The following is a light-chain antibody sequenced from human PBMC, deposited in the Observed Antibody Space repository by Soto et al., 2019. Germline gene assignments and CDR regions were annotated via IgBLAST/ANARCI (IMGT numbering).Light chain of an antibody. CDR3: QVYGSSPPIYT. V-gene: IGKV3-20*01. J-gene: IGKJ2*01. Sequence: EIVLTQSPGTLSLSPGERATLSCRASQSVSSSSLAWYQHKPGQAPRLLIYGAFSRATGISDRFSGSGSGTDFTLTISSLEAEDFAVYYCQVYGSSPPIYTFGQGTKLEIK. CDR1: QSVSSSS. CDR2: GAF.